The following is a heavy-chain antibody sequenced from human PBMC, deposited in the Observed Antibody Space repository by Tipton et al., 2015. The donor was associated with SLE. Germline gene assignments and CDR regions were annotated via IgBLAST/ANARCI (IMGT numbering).Heavy chain of an antibody. CDR2: INHSGST. CDR1: GGSFSGYS. J-gene: IGHJ6*03. Sequence: TLSLTCAVYGGSFSGYSWSWIRQPPGKGLEWIGEINHSGSTNYNPSLKSRVTISVDTSKNQFSLQLSSVTAADTAVYYCARGLPRATQAWGGYYYYMDVWGKGTTVTVSS. D-gene: IGHD3-16*01. V-gene: IGHV4-34*01. CDR3: ARGLPRATQAWGGYYYYMDV.